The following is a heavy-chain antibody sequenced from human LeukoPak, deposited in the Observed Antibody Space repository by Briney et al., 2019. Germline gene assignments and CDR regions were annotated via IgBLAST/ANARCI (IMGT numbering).Heavy chain of an antibody. V-gene: IGHV4-34*01. CDR3: ARQLLWFGESNQFDY. Sequence: SETLSLTCAVYGGSFSGYYWSWIRQPPGKGLEWIGEINHSGSTNYNPSLKSRVTISVDTSKNQFSLKLSSVTAADTAVYYCARQLLWFGESNQFDYWGQGTLVTVSS. CDR2: INHSGST. CDR1: GGSFSGYY. D-gene: IGHD3-10*01. J-gene: IGHJ4*02.